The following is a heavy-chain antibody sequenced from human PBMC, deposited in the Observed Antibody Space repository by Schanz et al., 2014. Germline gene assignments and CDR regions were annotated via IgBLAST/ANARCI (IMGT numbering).Heavy chain of an antibody. Sequence: QLQLVQSGAEVKKPGSSVTVSFKPSGGTFSSSTLTWVRQAPGQGLEWMGRIIPILDKTNYAQKFQGRVTMTADKSTSTVYMEVSGLRSEDTAVYYCAKVDRTRYYAMDVWGQGTTVTVSS. D-gene: IGHD3-9*01. CDR3: AKVDRTRYYAMDV. V-gene: IGHV1-69*08. CDR1: GGTFSSST. CDR2: IIPILDKT. J-gene: IGHJ6*02.